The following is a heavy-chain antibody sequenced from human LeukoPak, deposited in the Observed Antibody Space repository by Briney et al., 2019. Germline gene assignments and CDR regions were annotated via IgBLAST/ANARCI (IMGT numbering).Heavy chain of an antibody. D-gene: IGHD2-2*01. CDR2: IYFSGST. CDR3: ARVLFLGYCGSTSCYDDAFDI. J-gene: IGHJ3*02. CDR1: GGSISGYY. V-gene: IGHV4-59*01. Sequence: KPSETLSLTCTGPGGSISGYYWSWIRQPPGKGLGWIGDIYFSGSTNYNPSLKSRVTISVDTSKNQFSLKLSSVTAADTAVYYCARVLFLGYCGSTSCYDDAFDIWGQGTMVTVSS.